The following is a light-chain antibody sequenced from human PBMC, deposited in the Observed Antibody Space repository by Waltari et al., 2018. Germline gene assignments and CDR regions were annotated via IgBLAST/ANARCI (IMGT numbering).Light chain of an antibody. J-gene: IGLJ2*01. V-gene: IGLV2-8*01. CDR3: CAYAGNTEV. CDR1: SSDVGGYNY. Sequence: CTGTSSDVGGYNYVSWYQQHPGRAPRLIIYEVTKRPSGVPDRFSGSKSGNTASLTVSGLQADDEADYHCCAYAGNTEVFGGGTRLTVL. CDR2: EVT.